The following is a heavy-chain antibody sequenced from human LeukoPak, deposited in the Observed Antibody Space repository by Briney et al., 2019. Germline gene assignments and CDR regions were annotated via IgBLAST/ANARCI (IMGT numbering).Heavy chain of an antibody. V-gene: IGHV4-4*08. CDR3: ARKHIASGGTGRFDP. Sequence: SETLSLTCAVYGGSFSGYYWSWIRQPPGKGLEWIGYIYPSGYTNYNPSLKSRVTISVDTSKNQFSLKLTSVTAADTAVYYCARKHIASGGTGRFDPWGQGTLVTVSS. J-gene: IGHJ5*02. D-gene: IGHD6-13*01. CDR1: GGSFSGYY. CDR2: IYPSGYT.